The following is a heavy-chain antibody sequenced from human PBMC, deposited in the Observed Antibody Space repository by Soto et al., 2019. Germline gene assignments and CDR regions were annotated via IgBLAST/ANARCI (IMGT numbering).Heavy chain of an antibody. Sequence: EVQLVESGGGLVQPGGSLRLSCAASGFTFSSYWMSWVRQAPGKGLEWVANIKQDGSEKYYVDSVKGRFIISRDNAKNALYLQMKSLRAEDTAVYYCARDPNIVLVPAALRSYYYYYGMDVW. CDR2: IKQDGSEK. D-gene: IGHD2-2*01. CDR3: ARDPNIVLVPAALRSYYYYYGMDV. V-gene: IGHV3-7*01. J-gene: IGHJ6*01. CDR1: GFTFSSYW.